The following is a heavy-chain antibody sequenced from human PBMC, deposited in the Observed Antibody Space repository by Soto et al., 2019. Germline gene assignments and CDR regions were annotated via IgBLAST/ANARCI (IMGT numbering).Heavy chain of an antibody. CDR3: AHRVLRTVFGLVTTTAIYFDF. CDR1: GFSLTTSGVG. D-gene: IGHD3-3*01. V-gene: IGHV2-5*02. J-gene: IGHJ4*02. CDR2: IYWDDDK. Sequence: QITLNESGPTVVRPTETLTLTCRFSGFSLTTSGVGVGWIRQSPGKAPEWLALIYWDDDKGYSASLKSRLTIPKDTSKNQVDLTVSDLDPTDTATYYCAHRVLRTVFGLVTTTAIYFDFWGQGTPVAVSS.